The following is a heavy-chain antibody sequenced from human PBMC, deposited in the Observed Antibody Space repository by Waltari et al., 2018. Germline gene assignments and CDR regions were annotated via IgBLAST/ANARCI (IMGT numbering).Heavy chain of an antibody. Sequence: EARLLESGGGLARPGGSLSLSFAASGFTFGNYGLNWVLKGPGKGLGWVSGLGGRGGRTYYVESVRGRFTVSRDNSRTTLYLQMNSLRAEDTAVYYCAKSSGDDQVPRPHDYWGQGTLVTVSS. CDR3: AKSSGDDQVPRPHDY. D-gene: IGHD2-2*01. V-gene: IGHV3-23*01. J-gene: IGHJ4*02. CDR1: GFTFGNYG. CDR2: LGGRGGRT.